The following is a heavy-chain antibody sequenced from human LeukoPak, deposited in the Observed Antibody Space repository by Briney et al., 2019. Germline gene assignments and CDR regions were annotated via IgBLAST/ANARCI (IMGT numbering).Heavy chain of an antibody. J-gene: IGHJ4*02. CDR3: ASALGSVGATKDY. CDR2: VSSSGSTI. D-gene: IGHD1-26*01. Sequence: GGSLRLPCAASGFTFSSYEMNWVRQAPGKGLEWVSYVSSSGSTIYYADSVKGRFTISRDNAKNSLYLQMNSLRAEDTAVYYCASALGSVGATKDYWGQGTLVTVSS. CDR1: GFTFSSYE. V-gene: IGHV3-48*03.